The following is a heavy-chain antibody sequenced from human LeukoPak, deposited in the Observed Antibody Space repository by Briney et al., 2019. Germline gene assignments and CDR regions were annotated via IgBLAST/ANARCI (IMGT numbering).Heavy chain of an antibody. CDR2: IYPGDSDT. Sequence: KHGESLKISCKGSGYSFTSYWIGWVRQMPGKGLEWMGIIYPGDSDTRYSPSFQGQVTISADKSISTAYLQWSSLKASDTAMYYCARGYCSSTSCFDYWGQGTLVTVSS. D-gene: IGHD2-2*01. V-gene: IGHV5-51*01. CDR3: ARGYCSSTSCFDY. J-gene: IGHJ4*02. CDR1: GYSFTSYW.